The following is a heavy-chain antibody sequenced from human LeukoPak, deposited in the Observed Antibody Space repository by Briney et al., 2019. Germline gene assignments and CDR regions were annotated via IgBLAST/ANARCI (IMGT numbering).Heavy chain of an antibody. CDR2: ISSSGSTI. J-gene: IGHJ3*02. CDR3: AKVVGNYDSSGTHEDAFDI. V-gene: IGHV3-48*03. Sequence: PGGSLRLSCAASGFTLSSYEMNWVRQAPGKGLEWVSYISSSGSTIYYADSVKGRFTISRDNSKDTLYLQMNSLRAEDTAVYYCAKVVGNYDSSGTHEDAFDIWGQGTMVTVSS. CDR1: GFTLSSYE. D-gene: IGHD3-22*01.